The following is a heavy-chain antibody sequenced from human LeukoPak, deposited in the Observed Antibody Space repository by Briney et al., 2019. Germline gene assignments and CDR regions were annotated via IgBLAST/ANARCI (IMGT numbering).Heavy chain of an antibody. V-gene: IGHV1-2*02. CDR2: INPNSGGT. CDR1: GYTFTGYY. Sequence: GASVKVSCKASGYTFTGYYMHWVRQAPGQGLEWMGWINPNSGGTNYAQKFQGRVTMTRDTSISTAHMELSRLRSDDTAVYYCARDIRGGYHYDSSGYPDYWGQGTLVTVSS. J-gene: IGHJ4*02. D-gene: IGHD3-22*01. CDR3: ARDIRGGYHYDSSGYPDY.